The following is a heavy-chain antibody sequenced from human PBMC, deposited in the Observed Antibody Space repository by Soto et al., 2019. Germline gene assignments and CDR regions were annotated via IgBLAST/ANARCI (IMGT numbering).Heavy chain of an antibody. V-gene: IGHV3-11*01. CDR2: IRSDGTTT. CDR3: ARGHQYFHF. J-gene: IGHJ1*01. CDR1: AFSFPDYY. Sequence: QVPLVESGGGLVKPGGSLSLSCVGSAFSFPDYYVSWIRQAPEKGLECVSYIRSDGTTTYYADSVKGRFTISRDDAKNALYLLMDSLKADDTAVYYCARGHQYFHFSVQGALVTVS.